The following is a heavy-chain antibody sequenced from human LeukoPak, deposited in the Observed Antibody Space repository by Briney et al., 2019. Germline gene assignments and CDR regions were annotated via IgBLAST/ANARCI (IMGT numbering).Heavy chain of an antibody. CDR2: SSSSGSTI. CDR3: ARRRDFIDY. V-gene: IGHV3-11*01. J-gene: IGHJ4*02. Sequence: PGGSLRLSCAASVFTLSDYYMSWIRQAPGKGLEWVSYSSSSGSTIYYADSVKGRFAISRDDAKNSLYLQMNSLRAEDTAVYYCARRRDFIDYWGQGTLVTVSS. D-gene: IGHD3/OR15-3a*01. CDR1: VFTLSDYY.